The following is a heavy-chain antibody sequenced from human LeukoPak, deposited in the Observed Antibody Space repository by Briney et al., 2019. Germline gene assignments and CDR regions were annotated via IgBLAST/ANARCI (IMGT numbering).Heavy chain of an antibody. CDR1: GYTFTSYG. V-gene: IGHV1-18*01. J-gene: IGHJ3*02. CDR3: AIRYYGSGSYDAFDI. Sequence: ASVKASCKASGYTFTSYGISWVRQAPGQGLEWMGWISAYNGNTNYAQKLQGRVTMTTDTSTSTAYMELRSLRSDDTAVYYCAIRYYGSGSYDAFDIWGQGTMVTVSS. D-gene: IGHD3-10*01. CDR2: ISAYNGNT.